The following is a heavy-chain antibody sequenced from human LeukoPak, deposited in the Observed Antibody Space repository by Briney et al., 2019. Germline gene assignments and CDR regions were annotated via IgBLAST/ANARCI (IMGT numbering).Heavy chain of an antibody. CDR1: GDSISSYY. J-gene: IGHJ3*02. Sequence: PAETLSLTCTVSGDSISSYYWSWIRQPPGKGLEWIVYIYYSGGTDYNPSLKSRVTISVDTSKNQFSLKLRFVTAADTAVYYCARHVTISGPYDASDIWGQGTMVTVSP. D-gene: IGHD5-24*01. CDR3: ARHVTISGPYDASDI. V-gene: IGHV4-59*08. CDR2: IYYSGGT.